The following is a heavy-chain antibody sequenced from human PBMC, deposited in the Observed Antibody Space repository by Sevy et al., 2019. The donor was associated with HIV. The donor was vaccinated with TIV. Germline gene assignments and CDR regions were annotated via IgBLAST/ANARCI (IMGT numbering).Heavy chain of an antibody. J-gene: IGHJ6*02. D-gene: IGHD2-2*01. V-gene: IGHV3-7*03. Sequence: GGSLRLSCAASGFSFSNYWMSWVRQAPGKGLEWVANIKRDGSGKYYVASVKGRFTISRDNAKTSLFLQMNSLRGGDTAVYYCARDCSSASCLWGMDVWGQGTTVTVSS. CDR2: IKRDGSGK. CDR3: ARDCSSASCLWGMDV. CDR1: GFSFSNYW.